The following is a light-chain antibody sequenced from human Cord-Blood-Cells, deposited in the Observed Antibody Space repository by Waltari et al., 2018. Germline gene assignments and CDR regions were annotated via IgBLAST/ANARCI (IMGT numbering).Light chain of an antibody. CDR2: DAS. CDR1: QSVSSY. CDR3: QQRSNWLT. Sequence: ELVLTQSPATLSLSPGERATLSCRASQSVSSYLAWYQQKPGQAPRLLIYDASNRATGIPARFSGSGSGTEFTLTISSLEPEDFAVYYCQQRSNWLTFGGGTKVEIK. V-gene: IGKV3-11*01. J-gene: IGKJ4*01.